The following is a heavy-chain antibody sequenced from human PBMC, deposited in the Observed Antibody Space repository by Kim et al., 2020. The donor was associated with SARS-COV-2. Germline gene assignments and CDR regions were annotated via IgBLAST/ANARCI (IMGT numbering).Heavy chain of an antibody. CDR1: GFTFSSYA. V-gene: IGHV3-30*04. CDR2: ISYDGSNK. D-gene: IGHD3-10*01. J-gene: IGHJ6*02. CDR3: ARSYGSGRYYYYYYGMDV. Sequence: GGSLRLSCAASGFTFSSYAMHWVRQAPGKGLEWVAVISYDGSNKYYADSVKGRFTISRDNSKNTLYLQMNSLRAEDTAVYYCARSYGSGRYYYYYYGMDVWGQGTTVTVSS.